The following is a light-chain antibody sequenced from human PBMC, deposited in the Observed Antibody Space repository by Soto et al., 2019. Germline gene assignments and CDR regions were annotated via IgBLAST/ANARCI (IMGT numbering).Light chain of an antibody. CDR1: QSVSSSS. CDR2: GAS. V-gene: IGKV3-20*01. CDR3: QQYASSPVYT. J-gene: IGKJ2*01. Sequence: EIVLTQSPGTLSLSPRERATLSCRASQSVSSSSLAWYQQKHGQAPRLLIYGASSRATGIPDMFSGSGSGKDFTLTISRLEPEDFAVYHCQQYASSPVYTFSQGTKREIK.